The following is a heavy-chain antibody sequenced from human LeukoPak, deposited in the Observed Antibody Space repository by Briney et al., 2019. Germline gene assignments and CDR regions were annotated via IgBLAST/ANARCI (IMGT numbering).Heavy chain of an antibody. Sequence: GGSLRLSCAASGFTFSDYYMSWIRQAPGKGLEWVSYISSSGSTIYYADSVKGRFTISRDNAKNSLYLQMNSLRAEDTAVYYCARGLYQLPYNWFDPWGQGTLVTVSS. CDR2: ISSSGSTI. J-gene: IGHJ5*02. D-gene: IGHD2-2*01. CDR3: ARGLYQLPYNWFDP. V-gene: IGHV3-11*04. CDR1: GFTFSDYY.